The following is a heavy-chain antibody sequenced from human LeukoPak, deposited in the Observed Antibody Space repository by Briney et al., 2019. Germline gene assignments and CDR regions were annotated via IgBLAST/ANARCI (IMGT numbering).Heavy chain of an antibody. V-gene: IGHV3-23*01. CDR1: GFTFSSYA. Sequence: GGSLRLSCAASGFTFSSYAMSWVRQAPGKGLEWVSAISGSGGSTYYADSVKGRFTISRDNSKNTLYLQMNSLRAEDTAVYYCAKNQGDYXSGTXXNWFDPWGQXXXXXVSS. CDR3: AKNQGDYXSGTXXNWFDP. CDR2: ISGSGGST. D-gene: IGHD3-22*01. J-gene: IGHJ5*02.